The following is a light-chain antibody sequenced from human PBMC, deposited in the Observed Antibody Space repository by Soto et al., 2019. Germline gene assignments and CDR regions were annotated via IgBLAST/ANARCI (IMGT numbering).Light chain of an antibody. CDR1: QSVSSY. V-gene: IGKV3-11*01. CDR2: DAS. CDR3: QQRSNGPPFT. Sequence: EIVLTQSPATLSLSPGERATLSCRASQSVSSYLAWYQQKPGQAPRLLIYDASNRATGIPARFSGSGSGTDFTITISSLEPEEFSVDYCQQRSNGPPFTCEPGIKVDIK. J-gene: IGKJ3*01.